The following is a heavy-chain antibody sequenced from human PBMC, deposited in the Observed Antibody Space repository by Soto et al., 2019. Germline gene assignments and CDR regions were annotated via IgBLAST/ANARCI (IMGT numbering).Heavy chain of an antibody. J-gene: IGHJ4*02. CDR2: ISAYNGNT. CDR3: ARDLAVGLVDY. D-gene: IGHD6-19*01. Sequence: QVQLVQSGAEVKKPGASVKVSCKASGYTFTSYGISWVRQAPGQGLEWMGWISAYNGNTKYTQKLQGRVTMTTDTSTRKGYMELRSLRSEDTAVYYCARDLAVGLVDYWGQGTLVTVSS. V-gene: IGHV1-18*01. CDR1: GYTFTSYG.